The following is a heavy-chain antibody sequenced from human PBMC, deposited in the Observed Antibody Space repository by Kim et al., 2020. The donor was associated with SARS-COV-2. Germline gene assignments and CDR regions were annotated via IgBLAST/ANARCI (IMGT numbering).Heavy chain of an antibody. D-gene: IGHD4-17*01. Sequence: GGSLRLSCAGSGFTVSSNYMSWVRQAPEKGLEWVSLIYAGGSTYYADSVKGRFTISRDNSKNTLYLQMNSLRADDTAIYYCARATGDYEWGSWGQGTLVTVSS. CDR1: GFTVSSNY. J-gene: IGHJ5*02. CDR2: IYAGGST. V-gene: IGHV3-53*01. CDR3: ARATGDYEWGS.